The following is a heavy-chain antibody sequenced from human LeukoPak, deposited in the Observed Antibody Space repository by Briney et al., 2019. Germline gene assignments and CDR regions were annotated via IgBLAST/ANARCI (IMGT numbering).Heavy chain of an antibody. V-gene: IGHV4-4*02. CDR1: GGPIRKNYR. CDR3: ARVGGVYCSGGSCYFTWFDP. Sequence: SGTPLLNPGAAGGPIRKNYRWGWVPQPPRTGVEGVGGNYYSGSTNYNPSLKSRVTISVDKSKNQFSLKLSSVTAADTAVYYCARVGGVYCSGGSCYFTWFDPWGQGTLVTVSS. D-gene: IGHD2-15*01. CDR2: NYYSGST. J-gene: IGHJ5*02.